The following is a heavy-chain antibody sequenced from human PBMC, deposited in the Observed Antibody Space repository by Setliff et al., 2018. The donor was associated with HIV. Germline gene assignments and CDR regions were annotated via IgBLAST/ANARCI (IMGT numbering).Heavy chain of an antibody. CDR1: GGSIRTASYY. V-gene: IGHV4-39*02. J-gene: IGHJ3*01. D-gene: IGHD4-17*01. CDR2: MYYRGKT. CDR3: ARDAPMTTNAFDV. Sequence: LSLTCNVSGGSIRTASYYWGWLRQTPGKGLEWIGSMYYRGKTYYNPSLKSRVTISADTTATQLSLKLESVTAADTAVYFCARDAPMTTNAFDVWGPGTMVTVSS.